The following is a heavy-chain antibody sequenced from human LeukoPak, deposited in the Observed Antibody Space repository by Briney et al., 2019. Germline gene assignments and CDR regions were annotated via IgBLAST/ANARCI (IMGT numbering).Heavy chain of an antibody. CDR2: ISSSSSYI. CDR1: GFTFDDYS. D-gene: IGHD5-18*01. V-gene: IGHV3-21*01. CDR3: ARGHGVAMAREDY. Sequence: PGGSLRLSCAASGFTFDDYSMNWVRQAPGKGLEWVSSISSSSSYIYYADSVKGRFTISRDNSKNTLYLQMNSLRAEDTAVYYCARGHGVAMAREDYWGQGTLVTVSS. J-gene: IGHJ4*02.